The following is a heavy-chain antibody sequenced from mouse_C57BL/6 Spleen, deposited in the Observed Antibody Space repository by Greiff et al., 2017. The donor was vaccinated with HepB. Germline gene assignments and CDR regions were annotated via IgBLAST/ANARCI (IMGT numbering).Heavy chain of an antibody. CDR2: INPSSGYT. J-gene: IGHJ2*01. V-gene: IGHV1-4*01. Sequence: VQLQQSGAELARPGASVKMSCKASGYTFTSYTMHWVKQRPGQGLEWIGYINPSSGYTKYNQKFKDKATLTADKSSSTAYMQLSSLTSEDSAVYYCARAYDYEGLLDYWGQGTTLTVSS. CDR3: ARAYDYEGLLDY. CDR1: GYTFTSYT. D-gene: IGHD2-4*01.